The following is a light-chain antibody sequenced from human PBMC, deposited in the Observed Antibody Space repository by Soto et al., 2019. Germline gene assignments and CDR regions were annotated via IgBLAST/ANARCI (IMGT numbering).Light chain of an antibody. J-gene: IGLJ2*01. CDR3: SSYTIRSTVV. CDR1: SSDVGNYNY. V-gene: IGLV2-14*01. Sequence: QSALTQPASVSGSPGQSITISCTGTSSDVGNYNYVSWYQQHSGKAPKLMIYEVSKRPSGVSNRFSGSKSDNTASLTISGLQAEDEADYYCSSYTIRSTVVFGGGTKVTVL. CDR2: EVS.